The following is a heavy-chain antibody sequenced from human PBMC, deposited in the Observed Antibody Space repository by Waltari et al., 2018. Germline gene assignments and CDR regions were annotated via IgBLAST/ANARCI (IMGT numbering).Heavy chain of an antibody. J-gene: IGHJ4*02. CDR3: ARVAGPCDY. CDR2: INHSGNT. V-gene: IGHV4-38-2*01. D-gene: IGHD6-19*01. CDR1: GYAISSGSD. Sequence: QVQLQESGPGLVKPSETLSLTCAVSGYAISSGSDWGWMRQPPGKGLEWIGSINHSGNTYYNPSLKSRVTISVDTSKNQFSLNLSSVTAADTAVYYCARVAGPCDYWGQGTLVTVSS.